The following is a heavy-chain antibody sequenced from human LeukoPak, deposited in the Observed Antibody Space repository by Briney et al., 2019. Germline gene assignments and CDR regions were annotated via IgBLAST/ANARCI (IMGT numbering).Heavy chain of an antibody. CDR1: GGSISSYY. CDR2: IYYSGST. CDR3: ARHLGTQQPRYYYGMDV. J-gene: IGHJ6*02. Sequence: SETLSLTCTVSGGSISSYYWSWIRQPPGKGLEWIGYIYYSGSTNYNPSLKSRVTISVDTSKDQFSLKLSSVTAADTAVYYCARHLGTQQPRYYYGMDVWGQGTTVTVSS. D-gene: IGHD6-13*01. V-gene: IGHV4-59*08.